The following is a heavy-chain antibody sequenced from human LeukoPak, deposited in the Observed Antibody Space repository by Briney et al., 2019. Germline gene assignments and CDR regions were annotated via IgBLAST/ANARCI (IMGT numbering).Heavy chain of an antibody. V-gene: IGHV1-69*13. Sequence: SVKVSCKASGDTFSNYAIYWVRQAPGQGLEWVGGILPIIGATKNGQKLQGRVTFTADESTSTVYMELSSLRSEDTAIYYCARAHFSAYTGSEWGQGTLVTVSS. CDR2: ILPIIGAT. CDR1: GDTFSNYA. J-gene: IGHJ4*02. CDR3: ARAHFSAYTGSE. D-gene: IGHD3-16*01.